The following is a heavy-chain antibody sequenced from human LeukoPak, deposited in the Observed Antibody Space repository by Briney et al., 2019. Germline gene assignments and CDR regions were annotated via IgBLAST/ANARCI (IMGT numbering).Heavy chain of an antibody. Sequence: PSETLSLTCTVSGGSINSYYWTWIRQPPGKGLEWIGNIYNSGNTNYNPSLKSRVTISVDTSKNQFSLKLNSVTAADTAVYYCAATTGRAVVVAAPTAFDYWGQGTLVTVSS. V-gene: IGHV4-59*01. CDR2: IYNSGNT. CDR1: GGSINSYY. J-gene: IGHJ4*02. CDR3: AATTGRAVVVAAPTAFDY. D-gene: IGHD2-15*01.